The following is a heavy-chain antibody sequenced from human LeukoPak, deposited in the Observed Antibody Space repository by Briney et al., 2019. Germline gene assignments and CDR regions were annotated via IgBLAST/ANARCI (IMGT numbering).Heavy chain of an antibody. CDR1: GFTFSSHG. CDR3: AKGSDYYDSSGYQPLFDY. D-gene: IGHD3-22*01. Sequence: PGRSLRLSCAASGFTFSSHGMHWVRQAPGKGLEWVAVISYDGSNKYYADSVKGRFTISRDNSKNTLYLQMNSLRAEDTAVYYCAKGSDYYDSSGYQPLFDYWGQGTLVTVSS. V-gene: IGHV3-30*18. J-gene: IGHJ4*02. CDR2: ISYDGSNK.